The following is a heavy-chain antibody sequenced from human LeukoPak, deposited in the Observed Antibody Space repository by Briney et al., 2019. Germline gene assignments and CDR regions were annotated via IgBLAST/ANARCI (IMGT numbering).Heavy chain of an antibody. CDR1: GGSFSGYY. D-gene: IGHD6-13*01. CDR3: ARRQSGSAAGTRFDY. J-gene: IGHJ4*02. Sequence: SETLSLTCAVYGGSFSGYYWSWIRQPPGKGLEWIGEINHSGSTNYNPSLKSRVTISVDTSKNQFSLKLSSVPGADTAVYYCARRQSGSAAGTRFDYWGQGTLVTVSS. V-gene: IGHV4-34*01. CDR2: INHSGST.